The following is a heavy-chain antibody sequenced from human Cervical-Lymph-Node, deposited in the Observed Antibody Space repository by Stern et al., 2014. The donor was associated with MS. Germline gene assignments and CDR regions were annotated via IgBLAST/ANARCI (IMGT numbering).Heavy chain of an antibody. CDR2: IYYDGSNR. CDR1: GFTFSRSG. CDR3: AREGGNTAEYFQH. V-gene: IGHV3-33*01. D-gene: IGHD4-23*01. J-gene: IGHJ1*01. Sequence: VQLVESGGGVVQPGRSLRLSCAASGFTFSRSGMHWARQAPGTGLEWLAIIYYDGSNRYYADSVKGRFSISRDNSKNTLYLQMNSLRAEDTAVYYCAREGGNTAEYFQHWGQGTLVTVSS.